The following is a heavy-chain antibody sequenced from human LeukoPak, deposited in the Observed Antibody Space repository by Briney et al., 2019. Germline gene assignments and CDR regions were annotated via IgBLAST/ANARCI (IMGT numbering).Heavy chain of an antibody. CDR1: GFTISSYS. Sequence: GGSLRLSCAASGFTISSYSMNWVRQTPGKGLAWVSSISSSSSYIYYTDSVKGRFTISRDNAKNSLYLQMNSLRAEDTAVYYCARDRRPIFGVVIGGNWFDPWGQGTLVTVSS. D-gene: IGHD3-3*01. V-gene: IGHV3-21*01. CDR3: ARDRRPIFGVVIGGNWFDP. J-gene: IGHJ5*02. CDR2: ISSSSSYI.